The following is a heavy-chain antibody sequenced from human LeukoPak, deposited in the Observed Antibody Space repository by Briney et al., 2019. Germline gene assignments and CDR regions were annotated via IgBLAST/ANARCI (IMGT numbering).Heavy chain of an antibody. CDR3: ARGRSNYYGMDV. J-gene: IGHJ6*02. Sequence: SETLSLTSSVSDGSINSYYWNWIRQPPGKGLEWIGYIYYNGNTNYSPSLKSRVTMSVDTSKNLFSLKVSSVTAADTAVYYCARGRSNYYGMDVWGQGTTVTVSS. V-gene: IGHV4-59*01. CDR1: DGSINSYY. CDR2: IYYNGNT. D-gene: IGHD1-26*01.